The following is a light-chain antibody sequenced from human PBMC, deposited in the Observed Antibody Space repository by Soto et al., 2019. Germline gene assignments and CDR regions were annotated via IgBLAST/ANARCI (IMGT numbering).Light chain of an antibody. V-gene: IGKV1-39*01. CDR3: QQSYSSPHMYT. J-gene: IGKJ2*01. Sequence: DIQMTQSPSSLSASVGDRVTITCRASQSIDTSLNWYQQRPGKAPDLLIYAASNLQSGVPSRFRGSGSGADFTLTISSLQPDDFATYYCQQSYSSPHMYTFGQGTKLELK. CDR2: AAS. CDR1: QSIDTS.